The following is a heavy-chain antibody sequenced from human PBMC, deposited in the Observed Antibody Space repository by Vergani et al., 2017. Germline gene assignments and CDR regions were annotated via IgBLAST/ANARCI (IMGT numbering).Heavy chain of an antibody. CDR1: GGSISSGSYY. J-gene: IGHJ1*01. CDR3: ARDRGGSSWYDAEYFQH. V-gene: IGHV4-61*02. Sequence: QVQLQESGPGLVKPSQTLSLTCTVSGGSISSGSYYWSWIRQPAGKGLEWIGRIYTSGSTNYNPSLKSRVTISVDPSKNQFSLKLSSVTAADTAVYYCARDRGGSSWYDAEYFQHWGQGTLVTVSS. D-gene: IGHD6-13*01. CDR2: IYTSGST.